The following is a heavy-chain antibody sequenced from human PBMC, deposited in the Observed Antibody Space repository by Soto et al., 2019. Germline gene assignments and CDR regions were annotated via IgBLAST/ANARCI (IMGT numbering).Heavy chain of an antibody. D-gene: IGHD1-7*01. Sequence: ASGPTLVNPTQTLTLTCTFSGFSLSTSGVGVGWIRQPPGKALEWLALIYWDDDKRYSPSLKSRLTITKATSKKQVVLTMPNMDPVDTATYYCAMEKEVGTVFEYYFGYWGQGTLGTVSS. CDR1: GFSLSTSGVG. J-gene: IGHJ4*02. CDR2: IYWDDDK. V-gene: IGHV2-5*02. CDR3: AMEKEVGTVFEYYFGY.